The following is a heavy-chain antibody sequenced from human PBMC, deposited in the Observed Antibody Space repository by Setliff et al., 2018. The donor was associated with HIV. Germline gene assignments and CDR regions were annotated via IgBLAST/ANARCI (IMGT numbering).Heavy chain of an antibody. CDR1: GLTFSYYS. CDR2: ISSSSDTI. J-gene: IGHJ5*02. Sequence: GSLRLSCAASGLTFSYYSMNWVRQAPGKGLEWVSYISSSSDTIYYADSVKGRFAISRDNAKNSLYLQMNSLRAGDTAVYYCARGVVVAAHNWFDPWGQGTLVTVSS. V-gene: IGHV3-48*01. CDR3: ARGVVVAAHNWFDP. D-gene: IGHD2-15*01.